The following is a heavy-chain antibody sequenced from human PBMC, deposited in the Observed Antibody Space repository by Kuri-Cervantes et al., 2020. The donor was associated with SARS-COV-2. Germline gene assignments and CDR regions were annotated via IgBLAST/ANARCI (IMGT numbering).Heavy chain of an antibody. Sequence: SGPTLVKPTQTLTLTCTFSGFSLSSTAVGVGWIRQPLGKALEWLAVIYWDDDKRYSPSLKSRLTITKDTSKNQVVLTMTNMDPVDTATYYCARTTMITFGGVIVPFDYWGQGTLVTVSS. CDR1: GFSLSSTAVG. CDR3: ARTTMITFGGVIVPFDY. CDR2: IYWDDDK. D-gene: IGHD3-16*02. V-gene: IGHV2-5*02. J-gene: IGHJ4*02.